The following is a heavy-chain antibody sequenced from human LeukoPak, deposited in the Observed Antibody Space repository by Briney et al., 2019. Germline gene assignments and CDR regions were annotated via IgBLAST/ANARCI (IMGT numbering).Heavy chain of an antibody. CDR2: ISAYNGNT. Sequence: ASVKVSCKASGYTFTSYGISWVRQAPGQGLEWMGWISAYNGNTNYAQKLQGRVTMTRDTSTSTVYMELSSLRSEDTAVYYCAAVRAAGFPGRWFDPWGQGTLVTVSS. J-gene: IGHJ5*02. D-gene: IGHD6-13*01. CDR3: AAVRAAGFPGRWFDP. V-gene: IGHV1-18*01. CDR1: GYTFTSYG.